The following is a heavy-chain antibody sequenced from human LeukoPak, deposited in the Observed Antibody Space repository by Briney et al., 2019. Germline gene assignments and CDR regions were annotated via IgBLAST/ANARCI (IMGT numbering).Heavy chain of an antibody. CDR1: GYTFTGYY. D-gene: IGHD6-13*01. J-gene: IGHJ5*02. CDR3: ARSHGLDSSSWYNWFDP. V-gene: IGHV1-3*03. CDR2: INAGNGNT. Sequence: ASVKVSCKASGYTFTGYYMHWVRQAPGQGLEWMGWINAGNGNTKYSQEFQGRVTITRDTSASTAYMELSSLRSEDMAVYYCARSHGLDSSSWYNWFDPWGQGTLVTVSS.